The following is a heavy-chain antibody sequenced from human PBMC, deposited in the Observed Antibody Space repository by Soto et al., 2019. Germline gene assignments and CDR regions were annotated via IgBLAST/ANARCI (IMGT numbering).Heavy chain of an antibody. CDR2: ARNRAGSYTT. D-gene: IGHD6-13*01. Sequence: EVQLVESGGGLAQPGGSLRLSCVGSGFSFSDHLMDWVRQAPGKGLEWVGRARNRAGSYTTEYAASVKGRFTISRDDSKNSLYVQMNSLKTEDTAVYYCSNSPVGKIGSGWGQGTLVTVSS. J-gene: IGHJ4*02. CDR1: GFSFSDHL. V-gene: IGHV3-72*01. CDR3: SNSPVGKIGSG.